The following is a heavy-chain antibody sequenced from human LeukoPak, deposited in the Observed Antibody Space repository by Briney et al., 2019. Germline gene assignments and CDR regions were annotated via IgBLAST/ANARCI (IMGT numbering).Heavy chain of an antibody. CDR2: INHSGST. CDR1: GGSISSYY. J-gene: IGHJ6*02. V-gene: IGHV4-34*01. CDR3: ARGLFHSSGLPYAMDV. D-gene: IGHD3-22*01. Sequence: KPSETLSLTCTVSGGSISSYYWSWIRQPPGKGLEWIGEINHSGSTNYNPSLKSRVTISVDTSKNQFSLKLSSVTAADTAVYYCARGLFHSSGLPYAMDVWGQGTTVTVSS.